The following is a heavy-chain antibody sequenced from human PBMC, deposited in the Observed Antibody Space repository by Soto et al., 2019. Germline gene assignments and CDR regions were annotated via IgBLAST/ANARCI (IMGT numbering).Heavy chain of an antibody. CDR3: ATSSTAGRTVLRYFDWFPT. Sequence: SVKVSCKASGGTFSSYAISWVRQAPGQGLEWMGGIIPIFGTANYAQKFQGRVTITADESTSTAYMELSSLRSEDTAVYYCATSSTAGRTVLRYFDWFPTWGRGTLVTVSS. J-gene: IGHJ4*02. CDR1: GGTFSSYA. CDR2: IIPIFGTA. D-gene: IGHD3-9*01. V-gene: IGHV1-69*13.